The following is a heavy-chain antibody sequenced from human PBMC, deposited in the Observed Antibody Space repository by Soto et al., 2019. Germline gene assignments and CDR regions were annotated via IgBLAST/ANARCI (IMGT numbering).Heavy chain of an antibody. CDR2: IIPIFGTA. D-gene: IGHD3-3*01. CDR1: GGTFSSYA. Sequence: SVKVSCKASGGTFSSYAISWVRQAPGQGLEWMGGIIPIFGTANYAQKFQGRVTITADESTSTAYMELSSLRSEDTAAYYCARAEDFWSGPKYPYYYYGMDVWG. V-gene: IGHV1-69*13. J-gene: IGHJ6*02. CDR3: ARAEDFWSGPKYPYYYYGMDV.